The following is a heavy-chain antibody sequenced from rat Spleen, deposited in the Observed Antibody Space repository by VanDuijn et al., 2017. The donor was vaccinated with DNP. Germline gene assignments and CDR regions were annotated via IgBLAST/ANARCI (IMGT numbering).Heavy chain of an antibody. J-gene: IGHJ2*01. CDR3: TREDRMMVVGFLDY. CDR1: EFSLTDYS. D-gene: IGHD1-12*02. CDR2: IRANGVT. V-gene: IGHV2-19*01. Sequence: QVQLKESGPGLVQPAQTLSLTCTVSEFSLTDYSVHWVRQPPGKGLEWLGRIRANGVTDYNSGPRSRLIISRDISKSQVFLKMNSPETEDSAIYFCTREDRMMVVGFLDYWGRGVMVTVSS.